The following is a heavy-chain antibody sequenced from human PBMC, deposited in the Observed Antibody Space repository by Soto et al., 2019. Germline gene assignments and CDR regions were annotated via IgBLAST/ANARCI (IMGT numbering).Heavy chain of an antibody. CDR3: GKDPLSSPSGDSHYYGRDV. V-gene: IGHV3-64D*08. Sequence: PGGSLRLSCSASGFPFSNYSMHWVRQAPGKGLEYVSAISSNGGSTYYADSVKGRFTISRDNSKNTLYLQMSSVRAEDTALYYFGKDPLSSPSGDSHYYGRDVGAKGTTATVSS. D-gene: IGHD6-13*01. CDR1: GFPFSNYS. CDR2: ISSNGGST. J-gene: IGHJ6*04.